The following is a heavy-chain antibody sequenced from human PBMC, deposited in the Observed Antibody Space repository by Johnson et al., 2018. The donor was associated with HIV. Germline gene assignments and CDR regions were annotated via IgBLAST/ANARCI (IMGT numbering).Heavy chain of an antibody. V-gene: IGHV3-30*14. CDR2: ISYDGSNK. CDR1: GFTFSSYA. CDR3: ANYDQERYDAFDI. D-gene: IGHD3-22*01. J-gene: IGHJ3*02. Sequence: QVQLVESGGGLVQPGGSLRLSCAASGFTFSSYAMHWVRQAPGKGLEWVAVISYDGSNKYYADSVKGRFTISRDNSKNTLSLQMNSLRAEDTAVYYCANYDQERYDAFDIWGQGTMVTVSS.